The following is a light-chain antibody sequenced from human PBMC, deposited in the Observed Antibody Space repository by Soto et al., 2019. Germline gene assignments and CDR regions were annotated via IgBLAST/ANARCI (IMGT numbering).Light chain of an antibody. CDR3: ATWDSSLSAGV. CDR2: EDT. V-gene: IGLV2-14*02. Sequence: QSALTQPASVSGSPGQSITISCTGTSSDFGSYNLVSWYQQHPGKAPKLMIYEDTTRPSGIPNRFSGSKSGTSATLGITGLQTGGEADYYCATWDSSLSAGVFGTGTKVTVL. J-gene: IGLJ1*01. CDR1: SSDFGSYNL.